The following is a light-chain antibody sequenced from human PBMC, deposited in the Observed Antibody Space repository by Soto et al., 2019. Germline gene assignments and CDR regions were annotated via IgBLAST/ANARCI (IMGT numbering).Light chain of an antibody. V-gene: IGLV6-57*02. Sequence: NFMLTQPHSVSESPGKTVTISCTGSSGSIASNYVQWYQQRPGSAPTTVLYEDNQRPFGVPDRFSGSIDSSSNSASLTISGLRTEDEADYYCQSYDSSNVVFGGGTKLTVL. CDR2: EDN. CDR3: QSYDSSNVV. CDR1: SGSIASNY. J-gene: IGLJ2*01.